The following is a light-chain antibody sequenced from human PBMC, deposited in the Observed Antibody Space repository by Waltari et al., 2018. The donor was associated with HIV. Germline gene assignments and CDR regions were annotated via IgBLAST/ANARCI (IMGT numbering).Light chain of an antibody. CDR1: SSNIGSNY. J-gene: IGLJ3*02. CDR2: RNN. Sequence: QSVLTQPPSASGTPGQRVTFSCSGSSSNIGSNYGYWYQQLPGTAPKLLIYRNNQRPSGVPDRFSGSKSGTSASLAISGLRSEDEADYYCAAWDDSLSGLVFGGGTKVTVL. V-gene: IGLV1-47*01. CDR3: AAWDDSLSGLV.